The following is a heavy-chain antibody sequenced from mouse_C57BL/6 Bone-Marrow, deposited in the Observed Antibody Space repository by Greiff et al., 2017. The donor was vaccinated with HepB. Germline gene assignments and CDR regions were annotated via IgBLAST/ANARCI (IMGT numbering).Heavy chain of an antibody. CDR3: ARGYDYDAMDY. CDR1: GFTFSDFY. J-gene: IGHJ4*01. V-gene: IGHV7-1*01. Sequence: EVMLVESGGGLVQSGRSLRLSCATSGFTFSDFYMEWVRQAPGKGLEWIAASRNKANDYTTEYSASGKGRFIVSRDTSQSILYLQLNALRAEDTAIYYCARGYDYDAMDYWGQGTSVTVSS. CDR2: SRNKANDYTT.